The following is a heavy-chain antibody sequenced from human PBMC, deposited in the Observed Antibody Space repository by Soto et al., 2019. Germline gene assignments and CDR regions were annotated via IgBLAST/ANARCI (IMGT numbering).Heavy chain of an antibody. Sequence: SETLSLTCTVSGGSISSGNFSWTWIRRPPGKGLEWIAYIFHTGSTFYNSSLKPRVSISVDRSKNQFSLKLKSVTETDTAVYYCARVKVGDLFRFNWFFDLWGRGTLVTVSS. J-gene: IGHJ2*01. D-gene: IGHD3-3*01. CDR1: GGSISSGNFS. V-gene: IGHV4-30-2*01. CDR3: ARVKVGDLFRFNWFFDL. CDR2: IFHTGST.